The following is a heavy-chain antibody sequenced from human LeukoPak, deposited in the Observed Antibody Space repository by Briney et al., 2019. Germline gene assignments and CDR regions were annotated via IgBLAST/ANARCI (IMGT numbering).Heavy chain of an antibody. J-gene: IGHJ4*02. Sequence: GGSLRLSCAASGFTFSSYEMNWVRQAPGKGLEWVSCISSSGSTIYYADSVKGRFTISRDNAKNSLYLQMNSLRAEDTALYYCARASHYDSSGYYFGYWGQGTLVTVSS. CDR2: ISSSGSTI. V-gene: IGHV3-48*03. D-gene: IGHD3-22*01. CDR3: ARASHYDSSGYYFGY. CDR1: GFTFSSYE.